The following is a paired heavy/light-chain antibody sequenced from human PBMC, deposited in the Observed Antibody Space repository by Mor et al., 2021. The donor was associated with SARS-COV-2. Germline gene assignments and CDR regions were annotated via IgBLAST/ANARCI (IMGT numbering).Heavy chain of an antibody. CDR2: IGSKARSYAT. CDR3: MKVDYGSSLNY. Sequence: EVQLMESGGGLVQPGGSLQLSCAASGFTFSGSSMHWVRQASGKGLEWVGRIGSKARSYATVYAASVKSRFTILRDDSKNTAYLHMNSLITEDTAVYYCMKVDYGSSLNYWGQGTLVTVSA. D-gene: IGHD4-17*01. CDR1: GFTFSGSS. V-gene: IGHV3-73*01. J-gene: IGHJ4*02.
Light chain of an antibody. CDR1: SSDVGTYKF. J-gene: IGLJ3*02. CDR2: DVS. Sequence: QSALTQPASVSGSPGQSITISCTGTSSDVGTYKFVSWYQQHPGRAPKLMIYDVSERPSGVSSRFSGSKSGNMASLTISGLQAEDEADYYCSSYTSSTAWVFGGGTKLTVL. V-gene: IGLV2-14*01. CDR3: SSYTSSTAWV.